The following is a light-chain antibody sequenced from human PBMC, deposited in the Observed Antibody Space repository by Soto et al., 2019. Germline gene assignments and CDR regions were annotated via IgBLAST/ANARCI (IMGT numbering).Light chain of an antibody. CDR3: CSYVGSSTYVV. J-gene: IGLJ2*01. CDR1: SSDVGSYNL. V-gene: IGLV2-23*01. CDR2: EGS. Sequence: QSALTQPASVSGSPGQSITISCTGTSSDVGSYNLVSWYQQHPGKAPKLMIYEGSKRPSGVSNRFSGSKSGNTASLTISGLQAEDEAEYYCCSYVGSSTYVVFGGGTKVTVL.